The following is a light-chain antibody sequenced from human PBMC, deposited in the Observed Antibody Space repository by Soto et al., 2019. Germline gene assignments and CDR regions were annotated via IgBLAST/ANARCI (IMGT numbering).Light chain of an antibody. CDR3: QQMGT. V-gene: IGKV3-20*01. CDR2: AAS. Sequence: EIVLTQSPGNLSLSPGQRATLSCRASQNLRSSYLAWYQQKPGQAPRLLIYAASSRATGIPDRFSGSGSGTDFTLTISRLEPEDFAVYYCQQMGTFGQGTKVEVK. J-gene: IGKJ1*01. CDR1: QNLRSSY.